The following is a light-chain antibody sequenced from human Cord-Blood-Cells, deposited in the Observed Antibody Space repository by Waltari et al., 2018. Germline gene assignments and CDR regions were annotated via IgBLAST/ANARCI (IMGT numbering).Light chain of an antibody. CDR3: NSRDSSGNHLV. CDR2: GKS. Sequence: SSELTQDPAVSVALGQTVRITCQGDSLRSYYASWYQQEPGQAPVLVIYGKSNRTSGIPDRFAGSSSGNTASLTITGAQAEDEADYYCNSRDSSGNHLVFGGGTKLTVL. V-gene: IGLV3-19*01. CDR1: SLRSYY. J-gene: IGLJ3*02.